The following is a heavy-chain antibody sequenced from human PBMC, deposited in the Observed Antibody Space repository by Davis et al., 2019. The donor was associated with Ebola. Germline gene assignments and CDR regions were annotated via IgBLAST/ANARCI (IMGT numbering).Heavy chain of an antibody. CDR3: AKDLAPRMGYAMDV. CDR2: FSVIGDGT. Sequence: GESPNTPFVSSGFSFRNYAMNWVRQAPGKGLEWVSVFSVIGDGTYYADSVKGRFTISRDNSKNTLYLQRNSLRAEDTAVYYCAKDLAPRMGYAMDVWGQGTTVTVSS. J-gene: IGHJ6*02. CDR1: GFSFRNYA. D-gene: IGHD5-18*01. V-gene: IGHV3-23*01.